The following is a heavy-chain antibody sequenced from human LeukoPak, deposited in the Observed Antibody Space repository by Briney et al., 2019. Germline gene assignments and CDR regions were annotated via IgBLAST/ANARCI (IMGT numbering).Heavy chain of an antibody. V-gene: IGHV4-30-2*01. D-gene: IGHD6-25*01. CDR1: GGSISSGGYS. CDR2: IYHSGST. J-gene: IGHJ2*01. Sequence: SQTLSLTCAVSGGSISSGGYSWSWIRQPPGKGLEWIGYIYHSGSTYYNPSLKSRVTISADRSKNQFSLKLSSVTAADTAVYYCARAPRTANWYFDLWGRGTLVTVSS. CDR3: ARAPRTANWYFDL.